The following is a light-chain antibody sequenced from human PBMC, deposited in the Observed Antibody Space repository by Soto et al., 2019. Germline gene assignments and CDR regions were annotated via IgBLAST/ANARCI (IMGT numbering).Light chain of an antibody. V-gene: IGKV1-8*01. CDR3: QQYYSYPPT. CDR1: QGISSY. Sequence: AIRMTQSPSSFSASTGDRVTITCRASQGISSYLAWYQQKPGKAPKLLIYAASTLQSGVPSRFSGSGSGTGFTLTISCLQSEDFATYYCQQYYSYPPTLGQGTKVDIK. CDR2: AAS. J-gene: IGKJ1*01.